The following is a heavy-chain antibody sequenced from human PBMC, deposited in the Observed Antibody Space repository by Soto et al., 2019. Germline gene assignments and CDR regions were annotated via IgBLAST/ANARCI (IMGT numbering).Heavy chain of an antibody. CDR3: ADGGEWSFNFEY. CDR2: LSASGGST. Sequence: EVQLLESGGGLVQPGGSLRLSCAASGFTFSSYAMSWVRQAPGKGLEWVSALSASGGSTYYADSVKGRFTISRDNSKSTLYLQMNILRGEDKAVYYCADGGEWSFNFEYWGQGTLVTVFS. J-gene: IGHJ4*02. CDR1: GFTFSSYA. V-gene: IGHV3-23*01. D-gene: IGHD3-3*01.